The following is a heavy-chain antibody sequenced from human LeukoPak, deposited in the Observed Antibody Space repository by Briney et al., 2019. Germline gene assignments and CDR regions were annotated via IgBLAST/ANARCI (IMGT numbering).Heavy chain of an antibody. CDR2: ISSSTSTI. J-gene: IGHJ6*03. CDR3: ARESGTFFYMDV. Sequence: GGSLRLSCAASGFTFSSYTMNWVRQAPGKGLEWVSYISSSTSTIYYADSVKGRFTISRDNAKNSLYLQMNSLRAEDTAAYYCARESGTFFYMDVWGKGTTVTVSS. D-gene: IGHD1-1*01. CDR1: GFTFSSYT. V-gene: IGHV3-48*01.